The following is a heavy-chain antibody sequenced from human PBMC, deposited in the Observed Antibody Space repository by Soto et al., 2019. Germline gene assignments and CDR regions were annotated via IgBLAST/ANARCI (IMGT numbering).Heavy chain of an antibody. CDR1: GGSISSSSYY. D-gene: IGHD6-6*01. CDR2: IYYSGST. CDR3: ARHGDSSSRSAGYGMDV. V-gene: IGHV4-39*01. J-gene: IGHJ6*02. Sequence: SETLSLTCTVSGGSISSSSYYWGWIRQPPGKGLEWIGSIYYSGSTYYNPSLKSRVTISVDTSKNQFSRKLSSVTAADTAVYYCARHGDSSSRSAGYGMDVWGQGTTVTVSS.